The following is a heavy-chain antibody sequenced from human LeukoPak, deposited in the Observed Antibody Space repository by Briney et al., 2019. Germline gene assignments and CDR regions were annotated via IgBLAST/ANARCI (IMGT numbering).Heavy chain of an antibody. V-gene: IGHV1-69*04. J-gene: IGHJ4*02. CDR1: GGTFSSYA. Sequence: ASVKVSCKASGGTFSSYAISWVRQAPGQGLEWMGRIIPILGIANYAQKFQGRVTITVDKSTSTAYMELSSLRSEDTAVYYCARGTSGVTDYWGQGTLVTVSS. D-gene: IGHD1-14*01. CDR3: ARGTSGVTDY. CDR2: IIPILGIA.